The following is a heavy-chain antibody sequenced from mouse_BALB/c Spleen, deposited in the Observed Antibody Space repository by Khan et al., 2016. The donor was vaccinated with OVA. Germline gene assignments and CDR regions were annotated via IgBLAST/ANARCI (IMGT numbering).Heavy chain of an antibody. J-gene: IGHJ4*01. CDR1: GYTFPEYT. CDR3: ARDAGRY. D-gene: IGHD3-3*01. CDR2: INPKNGGT. V-gene: IGHV1-18*01. Sequence: EVQLKQSGPELVKPGASVKISCKTSGYTFPEYTVHWVKQSLGKSLDWIGVINPKNGGTDYNQKFKGKATLNVDKSSRTDYMEFRRLTSEDSAVYYCARDAGRYWGQGTSVTVAS.